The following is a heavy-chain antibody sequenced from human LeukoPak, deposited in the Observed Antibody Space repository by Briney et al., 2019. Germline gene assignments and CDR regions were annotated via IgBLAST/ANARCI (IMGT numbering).Heavy chain of an antibody. J-gene: IGHJ4*02. Sequence: GGSLRLSCAASGFMFSSNWMSWVRLAPGKWLEWVANIKEDGTETYYVDSVKGRFTISRDNAKNSLYLQMNSLRVEDTAVYYCAKEGRSLQTYWGQGTPVTVSS. CDR3: AKEGRSLQTY. CDR2: IKEDGTET. V-gene: IGHV3-7*03. D-gene: IGHD5-24*01. CDR1: GFMFSSNW.